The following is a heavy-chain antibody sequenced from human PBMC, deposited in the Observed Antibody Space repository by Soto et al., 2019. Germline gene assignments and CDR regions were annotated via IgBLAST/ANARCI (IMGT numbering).Heavy chain of an antibody. J-gene: IGHJ4*02. D-gene: IGHD6-13*01. CDR1: GGSINNGDYY. Sequence: QVQLQESGPGLVKPSQTLSLTCTVSGGSINNGDYYWNWIRQHPEKGLEWMGYINYRGTTFYSPSLKSRIIISVGTSKNQFALKLSSVTAADTAVYYCARDAPGAAPYWCQGTLVTVSS. V-gene: IGHV4-31*03. CDR3: ARDAPGAAPY. CDR2: INYRGTT.